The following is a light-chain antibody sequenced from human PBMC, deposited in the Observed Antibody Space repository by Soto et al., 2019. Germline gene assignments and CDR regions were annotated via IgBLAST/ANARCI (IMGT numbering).Light chain of an antibody. CDR1: SSDVGGYNY. Sequence: QSALTQPPSASGSPGQSVTISCTGTSSDVGGYNYVSWYQQHPGKAPKLMIYEVNKRPSGVPDRFSGSKSGNTASLTVSGLQGEDEPDYYCSSYAGSNKLLFGGGTQLTVL. CDR3: SSYAGSNKLL. J-gene: IGLJ2*01. V-gene: IGLV2-8*01. CDR2: EVN.